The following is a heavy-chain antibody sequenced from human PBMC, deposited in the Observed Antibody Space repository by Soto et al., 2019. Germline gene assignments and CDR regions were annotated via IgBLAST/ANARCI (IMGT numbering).Heavy chain of an antibody. Sequence: QVQLVQYGAEVQRPGSSVKVSCKASGGTFSSYAFNWVRQAPGQGLEWMGAITPMFSRANYAQKFQGRVTIAADESTRTVYMELSILIKDDTAGYYGASPSASGRFWCQGSLVTVSS. CDR3: ASPSASGRF. CDR2: ITPMFSRA. CDR1: GGTFSSYA. J-gene: IGHJ4*02. V-gene: IGHV1-69*01.